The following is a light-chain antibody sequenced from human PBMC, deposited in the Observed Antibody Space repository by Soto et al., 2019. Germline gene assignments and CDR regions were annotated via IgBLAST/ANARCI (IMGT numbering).Light chain of an antibody. Sequence: DIQMTQSPSTLSASVGARVTITCRASQSVSSSLAWYQQKPGKAPRLLIYRASTLENGVPSRFSVSGSGTEFTLTINTLLPDDFATYYCQQYNAYSPFTFGQGTKLEI. CDR2: RAS. J-gene: IGKJ2*01. V-gene: IGKV1-5*03. CDR3: QQYNAYSPFT. CDR1: QSVSSS.